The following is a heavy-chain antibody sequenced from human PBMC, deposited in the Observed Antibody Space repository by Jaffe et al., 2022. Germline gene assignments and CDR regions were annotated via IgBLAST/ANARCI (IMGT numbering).Heavy chain of an antibody. CDR2: IYSGGST. CDR3: AREIWDVEMADYFDY. J-gene: IGHJ4*02. D-gene: IGHD3-16*01. Sequence: EVQLVESGGGLVQPGGSLRLSCAASGFTVSSNYMSWVRQAPGKGLEWVSVIYSGGSTYYADSVKGRFTISRDNSKNTLYLQMNSLRAEDTAVYYCAREIWDVEMADYFDYWGQGTLVTVSS. V-gene: IGHV3-66*02. CDR1: GFTVSSNY.